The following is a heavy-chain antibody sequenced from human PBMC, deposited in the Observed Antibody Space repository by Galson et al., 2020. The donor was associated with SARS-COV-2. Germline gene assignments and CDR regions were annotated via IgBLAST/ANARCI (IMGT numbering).Heavy chain of an antibody. J-gene: IGHJ4*02. CDR3: SKADILTGLGGPFGH. CDR2: ISYDGSNK. V-gene: IGHV3-30*18. CDR1: GFTFSSYG. Sequence: GGSLRLSCAASGFTFSSYGMHWVRQAPGKGLEWVAVISYDGSNKYYADSVKGRFTISRDNSKNTLYLQMNSLRAEDTAVYYCSKADILTGLGGPFGHWGQGTLVTVSS. D-gene: IGHD3-9*01.